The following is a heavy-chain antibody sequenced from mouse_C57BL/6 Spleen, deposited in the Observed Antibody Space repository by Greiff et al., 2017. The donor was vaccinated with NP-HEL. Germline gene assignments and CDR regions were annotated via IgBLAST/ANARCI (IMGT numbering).Heavy chain of an antibody. J-gene: IGHJ4*01. V-gene: IGHV1-82*01. CDR1: GYAFSSSW. CDR3: ARRDNWDNYAMDY. Sequence: VQLQESGPELVKPGASVKISCKASGYAFSSSWMNWVKQRPGKGLEWIGRIYPGDGDTNYNGKFKGKATLTADKSSSTAYMQLSSLTSEDSAVYFSARRDNWDNYAMDYWGQGTSVTVSS. D-gene: IGHD4-1*01. CDR2: IYPGDGDT.